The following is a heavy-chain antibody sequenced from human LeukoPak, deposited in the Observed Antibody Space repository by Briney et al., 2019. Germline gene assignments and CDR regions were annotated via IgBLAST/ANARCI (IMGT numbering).Heavy chain of an antibody. Sequence: SQTLSLTCTVSGGSISSGGYHWSWIRQHPGKGLEWIGCIYYSGTTSYNPSLKSRVTISVDTSKTKFSLRVSSVTVADTAVYYCARLGYGDYPTWIDPWGQGTLVTVSS. CDR3: ARLGYGDYPTWIDP. D-gene: IGHD4-17*01. CDR2: IYYSGTT. J-gene: IGHJ5*02. V-gene: IGHV4-31*03. CDR1: GGSISSGGYH.